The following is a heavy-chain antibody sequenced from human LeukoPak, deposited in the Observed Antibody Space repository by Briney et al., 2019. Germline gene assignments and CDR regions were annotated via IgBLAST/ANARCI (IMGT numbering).Heavy chain of an antibody. J-gene: IGHJ4*02. CDR1: GFTFSSYC. CDR2: INGDDTVT. V-gene: IGHV3-74*01. Sequence: GGSLRLSCAVSGFTFSSYCMHWVRQAPGKGLMWVSRINGDDTVTTYADSVKGRFTISRDNAKNALYLQMNSLRAEDTAVYYCARDLGSGGSCSRNWGQGTLVTVSS. D-gene: IGHD2-15*01. CDR3: ARDLGSGGSCSRN.